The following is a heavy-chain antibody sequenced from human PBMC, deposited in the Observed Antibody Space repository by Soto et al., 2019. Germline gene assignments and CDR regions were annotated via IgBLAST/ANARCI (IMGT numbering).Heavy chain of an antibody. CDR3: ARDQGYDFWSGYLGFDP. V-gene: IGHV1-18*01. Sequence: ASVKVSCKASGYTFTSYGISWVRQAPGQGLEWMGWISAYNGNTNYAQKLQGRVTMTTDTSTSTAYMELRSLRSDDTAVYYCARDQGYDFWSGYLGFDPWGQGTLVTVSS. J-gene: IGHJ5*02. CDR1: GYTFTSYG. D-gene: IGHD3-3*01. CDR2: ISAYNGNT.